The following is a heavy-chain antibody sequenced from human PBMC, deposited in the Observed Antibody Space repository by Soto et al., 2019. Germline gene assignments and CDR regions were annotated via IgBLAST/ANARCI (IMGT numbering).Heavy chain of an antibody. CDR3: AREADILNWFDP. CDR1: GYTFASYA. CDR2: ISAYNGNT. J-gene: IGHJ5*02. Sequence: ASGKVSCKASGYTFASYAISWMRQAPGQGLEWMGWISAYNGNTNYAQKLQGRVTMTTDTSTSTAYMELRSLRSDDTAVYYCAREADILNWFDPWGQGTLVTVSS. D-gene: IGHD3-9*01. V-gene: IGHV1-18*01.